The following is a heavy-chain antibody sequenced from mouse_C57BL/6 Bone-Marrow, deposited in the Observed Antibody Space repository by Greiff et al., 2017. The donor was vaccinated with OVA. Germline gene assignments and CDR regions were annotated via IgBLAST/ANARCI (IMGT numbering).Heavy chain of an antibody. CDR2: INPNNGGT. D-gene: IGHD2-4*01. J-gene: IGHJ3*01. CDR3: ARREDYVWFAY. CDR1: GYTFTDYY. Sequence: EVQLQQSGPELVKPGASVKISCKASGYTFTDYYMNWVKQSHGKSLEWIGDINPNNGGTSYNQKFKGKATLTLDKSSSTAYMELRSLTSEDSAVYYCARREDYVWFAYWGQGTLVTVSA. V-gene: IGHV1-26*01.